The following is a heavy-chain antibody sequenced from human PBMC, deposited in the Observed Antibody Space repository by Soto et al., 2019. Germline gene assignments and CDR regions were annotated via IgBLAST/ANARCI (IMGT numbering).Heavy chain of an antibody. J-gene: IGHJ6*02. CDR3: ARDLAATVTTKGNYGMDV. V-gene: IGHV3-30-3*01. D-gene: IGHD4-17*01. CDR2: ISYDGSNK. Sequence: GGSLRLSCAASGFTFSSYAMHWVRQAPGKGLEWVAVISYDGSNKYYADSVKGRVTITADESTSTAYMELSSLRSEDTAVYYCARDLAATVTTKGNYGMDVWGQGTTVTVSS. CDR1: GFTFSSYA.